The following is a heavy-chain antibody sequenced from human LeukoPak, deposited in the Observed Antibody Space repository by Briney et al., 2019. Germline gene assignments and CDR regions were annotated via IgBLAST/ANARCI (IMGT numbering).Heavy chain of an antibody. CDR2: IYPGDSDT. J-gene: IGHJ3*02. CDR3: ARQGFGELSPDALDI. Sequence: GESLKISCKGSGYSFTSYWIGWVRQMPGKGLEWMGIIYPGDSDTRYNPSFQGQVTISADKSISTAYLQWSSLKASDTAMYYCARQGFGELSPDALDIWGQGTMVTVSS. CDR1: GYSFTSYW. V-gene: IGHV5-51*01. D-gene: IGHD3-10*01.